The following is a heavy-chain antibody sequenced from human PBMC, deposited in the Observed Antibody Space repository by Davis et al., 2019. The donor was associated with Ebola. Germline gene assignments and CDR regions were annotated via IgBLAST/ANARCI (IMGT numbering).Heavy chain of an antibody. Sequence: TLSLTCTVSGGSISSYYWSWIRQPPGKALEWLARIDWDDDKYYSTSLKTRLTISKDTSKNQVVLTMTNMDPVDTATYYCARSGGWWFDPWGQGTLVTVSS. V-gene: IGHV2-70*11. CDR2: IDWDDDK. CDR1: GGSISSYY. D-gene: IGHD2-15*01. J-gene: IGHJ5*02. CDR3: ARSGGWWFDP.